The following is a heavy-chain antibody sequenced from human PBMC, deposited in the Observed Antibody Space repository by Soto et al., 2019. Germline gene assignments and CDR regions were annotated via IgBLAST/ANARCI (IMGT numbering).Heavy chain of an antibody. D-gene: IGHD4-4*01. Sequence: PGGSLRLSCAASGFTVSNNYMSWIRQAPGKGLEWVSVIYSGGSTYYADSVKGRFTISRDNSKNTLYLQMNSLRAEDTAVYYCARNSNYESLSWFDPWGQGTLVTVSS. CDR3: ARNSNYESLSWFDP. V-gene: IGHV3-53*01. CDR1: GFTVSNNY. J-gene: IGHJ5*02. CDR2: IYSGGST.